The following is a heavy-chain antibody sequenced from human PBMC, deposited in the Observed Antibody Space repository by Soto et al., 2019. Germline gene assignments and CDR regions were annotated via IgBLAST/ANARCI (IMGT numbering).Heavy chain of an antibody. CDR2: INHSGST. V-gene: IGHV4-34*01. CDR1: GGSFSGYY. CDR3: ARRIRIAVAGIDY. D-gene: IGHD6-19*01. Sequence: SETLSLTCAVYGGSFSGYYWSWIRQPPGKGLEWIGEINHSGSTNYNPSLKSRVTISVDTSKNQFSLKLSSVTAADTAVYYCARRIRIAVAGIDYWGQGTLVTVSS. J-gene: IGHJ4*02.